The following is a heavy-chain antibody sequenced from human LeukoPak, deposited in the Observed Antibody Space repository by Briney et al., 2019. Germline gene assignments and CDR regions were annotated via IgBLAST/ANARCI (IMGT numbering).Heavy chain of an antibody. CDR2: IYSGGST. CDR1: GFTVSSNY. J-gene: IGHJ4*02. V-gene: IGHV3-66*01. Sequence: GGSLRLSCAASGFTVSSNYMSWVRQAPGKGLGWVSVIYSGGSTYYADSVKGRFTISRDNSKNTLYLQMNSLRAEDTAVYYCARGLSVAGTFSYWGQGTLVTVSS. D-gene: IGHD6-19*01. CDR3: ARGLSVAGTFSY.